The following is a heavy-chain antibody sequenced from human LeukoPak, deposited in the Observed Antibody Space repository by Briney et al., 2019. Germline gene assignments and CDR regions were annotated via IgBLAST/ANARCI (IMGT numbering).Heavy chain of an antibody. CDR2: IIPILGIA. J-gene: IGHJ6*03. D-gene: IGHD3-16*02. V-gene: IGHV1-69*04. CDR3: ARGRYGPHYYYYYMDV. CDR1: GGTFSSYA. Sequence: SVKVSCKASGGTFSSYAISWVRQAPGQGLEWMGRIIPILGIANYAQKFQGRVTITADKSTSTAYMELSSLRSEDTAVYYCARGRYGPHYYYYYMDVWGKGTTVTVSS.